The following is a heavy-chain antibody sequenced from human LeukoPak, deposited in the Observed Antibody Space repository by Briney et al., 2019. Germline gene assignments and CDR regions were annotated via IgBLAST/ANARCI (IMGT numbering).Heavy chain of an antibody. CDR2: IIPIFGTA. V-gene: IGHV1-69*13. D-gene: IGHD1-14*01. J-gene: IGHJ4*02. Sequence: GASVKVSCKASGGTFSSYAISWVRQAPGQGLEWMGGIIPIFGTANYAQKFQGRVTITADESTSTAYMELSSLRSEDTAVYYCARDSRGPAIKYNIDYFDYWGQGTLVTVSS. CDR3: ARDSRGPAIKYNIDYFDY. CDR1: GGTFSSYA.